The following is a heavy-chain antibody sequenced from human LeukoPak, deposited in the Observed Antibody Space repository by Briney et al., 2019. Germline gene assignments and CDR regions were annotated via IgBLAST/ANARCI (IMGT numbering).Heavy chain of an antibody. D-gene: IGHD2-2*01. CDR1: GFTFRSYA. CDR2: ISVGGFNT. CDR3: AKVLTPHCSSASCFIFDF. Sequence: GGSLRLSCANSGFTFRSYAMGWLHRAPGKWLYSVSAISVGGFNTYYAGSVKGRFTISRDSSNNTLYLQMNSLRADDTAVYFCAKVLTPHCSSASCFIFDFWGQGTQVTVSS. V-gene: IGHV3-23*01. J-gene: IGHJ4*02.